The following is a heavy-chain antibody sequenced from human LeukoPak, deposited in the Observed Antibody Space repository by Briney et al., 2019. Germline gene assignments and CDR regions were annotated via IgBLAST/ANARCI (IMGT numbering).Heavy chain of an antibody. CDR1: GGSISSYY. J-gene: IGHJ3*02. CDR3: ARQGSGSYKGRAFDI. Sequence: SETLSLTCTVSGGSISSYYWSWIRQPPGKGLEWIGYIYYSGSTNYNPSLKSRVTISVDTSKNQFSLKLSSVTAVDTAVYHCARQGSGSYKGRAFDIWGQGTMVTVSS. D-gene: IGHD1-26*01. CDR2: IYYSGST. V-gene: IGHV4-59*08.